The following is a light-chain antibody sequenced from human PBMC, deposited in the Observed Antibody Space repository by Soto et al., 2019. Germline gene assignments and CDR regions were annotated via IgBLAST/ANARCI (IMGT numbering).Light chain of an antibody. CDR2: EGT. V-gene: IGLV2-23*01. CDR3: SSYAGRVV. Sequence: QSALTQPASVSGSPGQSITISCTGTSSDVGSYNLVSWYQQHPGKAPKLMIYEGTNRPAGVSNRFSGSKSGNTASLTISGRQAEDEAHYYCSSYAGRVVLGGGTKLTVL. J-gene: IGLJ2*01. CDR1: SSDVGSYNL.